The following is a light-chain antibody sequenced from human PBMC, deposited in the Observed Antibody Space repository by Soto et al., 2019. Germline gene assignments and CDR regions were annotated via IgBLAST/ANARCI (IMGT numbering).Light chain of an antibody. CDR2: EVY. CDR3: SSYAGSNNRV. CDR1: SSDVGAYDY. V-gene: IGLV2-8*01. Sequence: QSALTQPPSASGSPGQSVTISCTGTSSDVGAYDYVSWYQQHPGKAPKLMIYEVYKRPSGVPDRFSGSKSGNTASLTVSGLHPEDEADYYCSSYAGSNNRVFGGGTKRTVL. J-gene: IGLJ2*01.